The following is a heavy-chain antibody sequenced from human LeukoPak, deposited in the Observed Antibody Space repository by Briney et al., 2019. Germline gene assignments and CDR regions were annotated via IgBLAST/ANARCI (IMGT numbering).Heavy chain of an antibody. J-gene: IGHJ4*02. CDR1: GFTFSSYA. D-gene: IGHD6-13*01. Sequence: GGSLRLSCAASGFTFSSYAMSWVRQAPGKGLEWASAISESGVSTYYADSVKGRFTVSRDNSDNTLYLQMNSLRAEDTAVYYWAKGIRRYPEPSSWSCFDYWGQGTLVTVSS. CDR2: ISESGVST. V-gene: IGHV3-23*01. CDR3: AKGIRRYPEPSSWSCFDY.